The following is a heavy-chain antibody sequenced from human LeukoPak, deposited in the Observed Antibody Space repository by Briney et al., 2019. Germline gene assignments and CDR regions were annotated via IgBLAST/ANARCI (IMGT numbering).Heavy chain of an antibody. CDR2: INTNTGNP. Sequence: ASVKVSCTASGYTFTSYGISWVRQAPGQGLEWMGWINTNTGNPTYAQGFTGRFVFSLDTSVSTAYLQISSLKAEDTAVYYCARVGGYSYGYGIHWFDPWGQGTLVTVSS. J-gene: IGHJ5*02. V-gene: IGHV7-4-1*02. D-gene: IGHD5-18*01. CDR3: ARVGGYSYGYGIHWFDP. CDR1: GYTFTSYG.